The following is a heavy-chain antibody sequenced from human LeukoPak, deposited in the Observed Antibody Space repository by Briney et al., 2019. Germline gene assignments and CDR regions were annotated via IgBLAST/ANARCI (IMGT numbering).Heavy chain of an antibody. CDR2: IHYSGAT. CDR3: ATLRGASTAVFDS. J-gene: IGHJ4*02. Sequence: SETLSLTCTVSGGSISNDYWTWIRQSPGKRLEWIGYIHYSGATNYSPSLKSRVTISVDTSKNQFSLKLSSVTAADTALYYCATLRGASTAVFDSWGQGTLVTVSS. V-gene: IGHV4-59*08. CDR1: GGSISNDY. D-gene: IGHD2-21*02.